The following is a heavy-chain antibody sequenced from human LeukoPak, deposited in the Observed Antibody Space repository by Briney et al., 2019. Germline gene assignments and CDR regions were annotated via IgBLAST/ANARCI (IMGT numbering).Heavy chain of an antibody. V-gene: IGHV3-30*18. J-gene: IGHJ4*02. D-gene: IGHD2-15*01. CDR3: AKGASGGTNYYFDY. CDR1: GFTLSTYG. CDR2: ISYAGSNK. Sequence: PGGSLRLSCAASGFTLSTYGMHWVRQAPGKGLEWLAVISYAGSNKYYADSVKGRFTISRDNSKNTLYLQMNSLRAEDTAVYYCAKGASGGTNYYFDYWGQGTLVTVSS.